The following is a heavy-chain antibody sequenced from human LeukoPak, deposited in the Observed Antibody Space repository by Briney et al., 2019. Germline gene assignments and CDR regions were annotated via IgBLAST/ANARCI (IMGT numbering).Heavy chain of an antibody. CDR3: ARGAYRIAAAGTWYFDP. Sequence: GGSLRLSCAASGFTFSAYSMNWVRQAPGKGLDWVSYISSRSFTIYYADSVKGRFTISRDNAKNSLYLQMNSLRAEDTGIYYCARGAYRIAAAGTWYFDPWGRGTLVTVSS. CDR1: GFTFSAYS. J-gene: IGHJ2*01. D-gene: IGHD6-13*01. CDR2: ISSRSFTI. V-gene: IGHV3-48*04.